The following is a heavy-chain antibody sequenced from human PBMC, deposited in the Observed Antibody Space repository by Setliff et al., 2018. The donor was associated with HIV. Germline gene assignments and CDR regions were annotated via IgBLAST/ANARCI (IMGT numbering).Heavy chain of an antibody. J-gene: IGHJ4*02. CDR2: IKSKTDGATT. CDR3: VKGPFNWDDVY. D-gene: IGHD1-1*01. V-gene: IGHV3-15*01. CDR1: GFTFSDAW. Sequence: PGGSLRLSCVASGFTFSDAWIYWVRQAPGKGLEWIGRIKSKTDGATTDYAAPVKGRLSISRQDSKNTVYLQMNSLKIEDTAVYYCVKGPFNWDDVYWGQGTLVTVSS.